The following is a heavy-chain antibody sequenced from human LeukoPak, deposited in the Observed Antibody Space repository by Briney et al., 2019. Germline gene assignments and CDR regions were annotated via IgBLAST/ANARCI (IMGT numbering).Heavy chain of an antibody. V-gene: IGHV3-53*01. D-gene: IGHD4-11*01. CDR1: GFTVSSNY. CDR3: ASGGDYSNYGVLDY. CDR2: IYSGGST. Sequence: PGGSLRLSCAASGFTVSSNYMSWFRQAPGKGLEWVSVIYSGGSTYYADSVKGRFTISRDNSKNTLYLQMNSLRAEDTAVYYCASGGDYSNYGVLDYWGQGTLVTVSS. J-gene: IGHJ4*02.